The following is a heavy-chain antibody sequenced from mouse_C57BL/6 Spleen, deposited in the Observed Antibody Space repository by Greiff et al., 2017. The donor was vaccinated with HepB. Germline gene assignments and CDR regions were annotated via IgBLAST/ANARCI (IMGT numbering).Heavy chain of an antibody. D-gene: IGHD1-1*01. J-gene: IGHJ2*01. Sequence: QVQLKQSGAELVRPGASVTLSCKASGYTFTDYEMHWVKQTPVHGLEWIGAIDPETGGTAYNQKFKGKAILTADKSSSTAYMELRSLTSEDSAVYYCTITTVVASQFDYWGQGTTLTVSS. CDR1: GYTFTDYE. CDR2: IDPETGGT. V-gene: IGHV1-15*01. CDR3: TITTVVASQFDY.